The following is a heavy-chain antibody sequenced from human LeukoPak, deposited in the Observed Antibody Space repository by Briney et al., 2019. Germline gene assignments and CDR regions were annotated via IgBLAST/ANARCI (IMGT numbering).Heavy chain of an antibody. Sequence: GGSLRLSCAASGFTFSSYEMNWVRQAPGKGLEWVSYISSSGSTIYYADSVKGRFTISRDNAKNSLYLQMNSLRAEDTAVYYCASGLPIIVVVAATPDAFDIWGQGTMVTVSS. D-gene: IGHD2-15*01. CDR1: GFTFSSYE. CDR3: ASGLPIIVVVAATPDAFDI. V-gene: IGHV3-48*03. CDR2: ISSSGSTI. J-gene: IGHJ3*02.